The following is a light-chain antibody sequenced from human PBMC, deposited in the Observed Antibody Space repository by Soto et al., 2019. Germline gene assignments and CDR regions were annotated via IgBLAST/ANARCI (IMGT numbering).Light chain of an antibody. CDR2: SDN. CDR1: SCNIGSFYD. Sequence: QSVLTQPPSVSGAPGQRVTIPCTGSSCNIGSFYDVHWYQQLPGTVPKLLIYSDNNRPSGVPDRFSGSKSGTAASLAITGLQAEDEADYYCQSYDNSLNHVVFGGGTKLTVL. J-gene: IGLJ2*01. V-gene: IGLV1-40*01. CDR3: QSYDNSLNHVV.